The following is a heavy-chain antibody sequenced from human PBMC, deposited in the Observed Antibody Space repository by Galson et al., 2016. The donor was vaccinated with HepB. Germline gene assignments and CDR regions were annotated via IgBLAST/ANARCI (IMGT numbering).Heavy chain of an antibody. D-gene: IGHD6-13*01. CDR1: GFNFTSYW. CDR2: IYPGDSDT. V-gene: IGHV5-51*01. Sequence: QSGAEVKKPGDSLKISCKGSGFNFTSYWIVWVRQMPGKGLEWMGIIYPGDSDTRYSPSFQGQVTLSADKSISTAYLQWSSLKASDTAMYYCARHSYRGSSWYFGFDYWGQGTLITASS. CDR3: ARHSYRGSSWYFGFDY. J-gene: IGHJ4*02.